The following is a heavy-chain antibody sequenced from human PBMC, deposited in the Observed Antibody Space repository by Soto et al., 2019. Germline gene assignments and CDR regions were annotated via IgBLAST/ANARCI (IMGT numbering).Heavy chain of an antibody. CDR1: GGTFSSYA. D-gene: IGHD1-26*01. Sequence: ASVKVSCKASGGTFSSYAIGWVRQAPGQGLEWMGGIIPIFGTANYAQKFQGRVTITADESTSTAYMELSSLRSEDTAVYYCARDMGWELSYYYGMDVWGQGTTVTVSS. V-gene: IGHV1-69*13. J-gene: IGHJ6*02. CDR2: IIPIFGTA. CDR3: ARDMGWELSYYYGMDV.